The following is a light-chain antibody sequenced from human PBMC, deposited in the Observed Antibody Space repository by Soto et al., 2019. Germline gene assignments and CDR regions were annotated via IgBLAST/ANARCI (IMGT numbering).Light chain of an antibody. CDR1: QNVNKW. Sequence: DIQMTQSPSTLSASVGDRVTITCRASQNVNKWLAWFQQKPGKVPKLLIFDASTLQTGVPSRFGGGGSGTEFTLTISCLQPDDFATYYCQQYNSYSPWTFGPGTKVEI. CDR2: DAS. V-gene: IGKV1-5*01. J-gene: IGKJ1*01. CDR3: QQYNSYSPWT.